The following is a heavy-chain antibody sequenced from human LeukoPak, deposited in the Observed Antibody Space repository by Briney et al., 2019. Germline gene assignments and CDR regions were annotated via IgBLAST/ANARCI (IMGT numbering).Heavy chain of an antibody. CDR1: GFTFSSYV. CDR2: ISYDGSNE. V-gene: IGHV3-30*04. D-gene: IGHD3-10*01. CDR3: AKDLHYGSADY. J-gene: IGHJ4*02. Sequence: GGSLRLSCAASGFTFSSYVMHWVRQAPGKGLEWVAIISYDGSNEYYADSVKGRFTISRDNAKNALYLQMNSLRAEDTAVYYCAKDLHYGSADYWGQGTLVAVSS.